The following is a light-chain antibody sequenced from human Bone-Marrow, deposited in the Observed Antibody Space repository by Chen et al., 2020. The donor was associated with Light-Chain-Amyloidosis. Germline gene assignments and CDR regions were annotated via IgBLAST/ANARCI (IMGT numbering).Light chain of an antibody. CDR1: QSVSSW. V-gene: IGKV1-5*03. CDR2: KAS. CDR3: QQYKTYSWT. J-gene: IGKJ1*01. Sequence: DIQMTQSPSTLSASVGDRVTIPCRASQSVSSWLAWYQQRPGKAPKLLIYKASDLESGVPSRFSGSGSVTEFTLTITSLQPEDFATYYCQQYKTYSWTFGQGTQVEIK.